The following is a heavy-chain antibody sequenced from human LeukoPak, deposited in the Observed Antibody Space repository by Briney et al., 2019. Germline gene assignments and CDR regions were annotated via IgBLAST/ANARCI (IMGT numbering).Heavy chain of an antibody. D-gene: IGHD3-22*01. V-gene: IGHV4-59*08. CDR2: IYYSGST. J-gene: IGHJ1*01. CDR3: ARGVSYYDSSGYYNEYFQH. CDR1: GGSISIYY. Sequence: SETLSLTCTVSGGSISIYYLSWIRQPPGKGLECIGYIYYSGSTNYYPALKSRVTISVDTSKNQISLKLSSVTAADKAVYYCARGVSYYDSSGYYNEYFQHWGQGTLVTVSS.